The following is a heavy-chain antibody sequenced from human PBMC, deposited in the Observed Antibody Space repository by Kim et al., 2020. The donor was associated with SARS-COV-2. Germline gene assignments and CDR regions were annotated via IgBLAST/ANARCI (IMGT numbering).Heavy chain of an antibody. V-gene: IGHV3-7*01. CDR3: VTGHGTVNDP. Sequence: EKYYVYSVKGRFTIFGHNSENSVYLQMNSLRPDDTAVYYCVTGHGTVNDPWGQGTLVTVSS. J-gene: IGHJ5*02. CDR2: EK. D-gene: IGHD2-21*02.